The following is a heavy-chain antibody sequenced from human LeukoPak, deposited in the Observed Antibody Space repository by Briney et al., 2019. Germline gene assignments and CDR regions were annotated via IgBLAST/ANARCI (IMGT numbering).Heavy chain of an antibody. J-gene: IGHJ4*02. Sequence: SETLSLTCTVSGGSISSSSYYWGWIRQPPGKGLEWIGSTYYSGSTYYNPSLKSRVTISVDTSKNQFSLKLSSVTAADTAVYYCARTTPHSRYYFDYWGQGTLVTVSS. CDR1: GGSISSSSYY. CDR3: ARTTPHSRYYFDY. D-gene: IGHD4-17*01. V-gene: IGHV4-39*01. CDR2: TYYSGST.